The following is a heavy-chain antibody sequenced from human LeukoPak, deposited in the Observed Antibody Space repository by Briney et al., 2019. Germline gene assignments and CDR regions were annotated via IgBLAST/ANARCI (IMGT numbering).Heavy chain of an antibody. V-gene: IGHV3-23*01. CDR1: GFTFSSYA. CDR2: ISGSGGST. CDR3: ATQYYSGSGSYYVYWYFDL. D-gene: IGHD3-10*01. Sequence: GGSLRLSCAASGFTFSSYAMSWVRQAPGKGLEWVSAISGSGGSTYYADSVKGRFTISRDNSKNTLYLQMNSLRAEDTAVYYCATQYYSGSGSYYVYWYFDLWGRGTLVTVSS. J-gene: IGHJ2*01.